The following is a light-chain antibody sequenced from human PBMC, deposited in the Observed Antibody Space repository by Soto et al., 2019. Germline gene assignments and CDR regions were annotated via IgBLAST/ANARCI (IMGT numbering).Light chain of an antibody. Sequence: QSVLTQPASVSGSPGQSITISCTGTSSDVGGYNYVSWYQQHPGKAPKLMIYDVSNRPSGFSNRFSGSKSGNTASLTIFGLQAEDEADYYCSSYTSSSFYVFGTGTKVTVL. CDR2: DVS. J-gene: IGLJ1*01. CDR3: SSYTSSSFYV. CDR1: SSDVGGYNY. V-gene: IGLV2-14*01.